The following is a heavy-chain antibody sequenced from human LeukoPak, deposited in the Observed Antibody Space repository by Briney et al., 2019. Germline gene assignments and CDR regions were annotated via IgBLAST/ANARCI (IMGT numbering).Heavy chain of an antibody. Sequence: SETLSLTCTVSGGSTSSYYWSWIRQPPGKGLEWIGYIYYSGSTNYNPSLKSRVTISVDTSKNQFSLKLSSVTAADTAVYYCARVGMVRGVITIDYWGQGTLVTVSS. CDR2: IYYSGST. V-gene: IGHV4-59*01. CDR1: GGSTSSYY. D-gene: IGHD3-10*01. J-gene: IGHJ4*02. CDR3: ARVGMVRGVITIDY.